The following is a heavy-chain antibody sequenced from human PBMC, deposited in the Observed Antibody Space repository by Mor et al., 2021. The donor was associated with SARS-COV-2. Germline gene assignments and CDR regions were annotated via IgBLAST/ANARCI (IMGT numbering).Heavy chain of an antibody. J-gene: IGHJ4*02. CDR3: EKRSGDSAHFDY. CDR2: ISGRDGST. V-gene: IGHV3-23*01. D-gene: IGHD1-26*01. Sequence: VSGISGRDGSTSYTDSVKGRFIVSRDNSKNTLYLQMNSLRVEDSALYYCEKRSGDSAHFDYWGQGT.